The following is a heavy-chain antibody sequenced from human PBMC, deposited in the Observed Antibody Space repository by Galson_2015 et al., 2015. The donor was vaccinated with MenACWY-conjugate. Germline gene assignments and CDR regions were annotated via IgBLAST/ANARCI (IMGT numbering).Heavy chain of an antibody. J-gene: IGHJ4*02. CDR2: ISNNGDDT. CDR3: AKEGFDN. Sequence: SLRLSCAASGFTFSNYAMNWVRQAPGKGLEWVSHISNNGDDTLYGDSVKGRFTISRDNSENTLFLQMNSLRADDTAVYYCAKEGFDNWGQGTLVTVSS. CDR1: GFTFSNYA. V-gene: IGHV3-23*01.